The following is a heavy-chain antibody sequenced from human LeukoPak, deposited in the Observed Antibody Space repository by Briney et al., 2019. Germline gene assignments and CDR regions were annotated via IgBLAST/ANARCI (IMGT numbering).Heavy chain of an antibody. J-gene: IGHJ4*02. V-gene: IGHV3-7*01. Sequence: GGSLRLSCAASGFTFNSYWMAWVRQAPGKGLEWVANIKQDGNKKYYVDSVKGRFTISRDNAENSLYLQMNSLRAEDTAVYYCARDTGNIVVVTAIDYWGQGTLVTVSS. D-gene: IGHD2-21*02. CDR1: GFTFNSYW. CDR2: IKQDGNKK. CDR3: ARDTGNIVVVTAIDY.